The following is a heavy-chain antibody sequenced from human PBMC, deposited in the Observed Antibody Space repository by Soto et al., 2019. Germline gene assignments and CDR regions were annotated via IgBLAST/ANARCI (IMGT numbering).Heavy chain of an antibody. CDR3: ARDGYNYQIDY. D-gene: IGHD5-12*01. J-gene: IGHJ4*02. V-gene: IGHV4-59*01. CDR2: IYYSGST. Sequence: QVQLQESGPGLVKPSETLSLTCTVSGGSISSYYWSWIRQPPGKGLEWIWYIYYSGSTNYNPSLKSRVTISVDTSKNQFSLKLSSVTAADTAVYYCARDGYNYQIDYWGQGTLVTVSS. CDR1: GGSISSYY.